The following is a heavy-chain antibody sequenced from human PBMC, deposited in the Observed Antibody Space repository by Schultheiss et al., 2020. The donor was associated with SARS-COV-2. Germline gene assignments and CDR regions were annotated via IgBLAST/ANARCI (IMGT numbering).Heavy chain of an antibody. CDR1: GFTFSSYS. Sequence: GESLKISCAASGFTFSSYSMNWVRQAPGKGLEWVSYISSSSSTIYYADSVKGRFTISRDNSKNTLYLQMNSLRAEDTAVYYCAKDEGYVWGSHFDYWGQGTLVTVSS. J-gene: IGHJ4*02. D-gene: IGHD3-16*01. CDR3: AKDEGYVWGSHFDY. CDR2: ISSSSSTI. V-gene: IGHV3-48*01.